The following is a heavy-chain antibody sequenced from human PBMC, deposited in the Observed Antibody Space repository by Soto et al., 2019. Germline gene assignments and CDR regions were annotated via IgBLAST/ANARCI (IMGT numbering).Heavy chain of an antibody. Sequence: TLALTCTAYGGSISGYCGSRIRQSPGKGLEWIGYIYYSGSTNYNPSLKSRVTISLDTSKNQFSLKLSSVTAADTAMYYCARDRGDRNDYYYGLDVWGQGTTVTVYS. J-gene: IGHJ6*02. CDR2: IYYSGST. V-gene: IGHV4-59*01. CDR3: ARDRGDRNDYYYGLDV. D-gene: IGHD7-27*01. CDR1: GGSISGYC.